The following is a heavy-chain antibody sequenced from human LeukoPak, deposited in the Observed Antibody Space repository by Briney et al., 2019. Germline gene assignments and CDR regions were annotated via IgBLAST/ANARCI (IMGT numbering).Heavy chain of an antibody. CDR1: GYTFTNYG. D-gene: IGHD1-7*01. V-gene: IGHV1-18*01. Sequence: ASVKVSCKASGYTFTNYGIMWVRQAPGQGLEWMGWISGYNGATDYAHKFQGRVTMTTDTSTSTAYMEMRSLRSDDTAVYFCARSWNSACHYWGQGTLVTVSS. CDR2: ISGYNGAT. CDR3: ARSWNSACHY. J-gene: IGHJ4*02.